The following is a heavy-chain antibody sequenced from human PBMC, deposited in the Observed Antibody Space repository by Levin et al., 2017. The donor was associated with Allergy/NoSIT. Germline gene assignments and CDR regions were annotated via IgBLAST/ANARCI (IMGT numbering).Heavy chain of an antibody. CDR2: ISPDNGNT. Sequence: PAASVKVSCKTSGYTFTTYVISWVRQAPGQGPEWMGWISPDNGNTNYAQKVQGRLTMTTDTSTSTAYMELRNLRSDDAAVYYCARGDVNIGVGVAASLDYWGQGTLVTVSS. CDR1: GYTFTTYV. CDR3: ARGDVNIGVGVAASLDY. J-gene: IGHJ4*02. D-gene: IGHD2-15*01. V-gene: IGHV1-18*01.